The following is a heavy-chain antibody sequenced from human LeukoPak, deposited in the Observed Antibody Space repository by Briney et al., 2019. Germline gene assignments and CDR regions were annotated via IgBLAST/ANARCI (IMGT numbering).Heavy chain of an antibody. CDR1: GGSMSGHY. D-gene: IGHD2-2*01. J-gene: IGHJ3*01. Sequence: SETLSLTCTVSGGSMSGHYWSWIRLPPGKGLEWIGHVHSRGSTNYNSPLKSRVTISVDTSKNQFSLSLSSVTAADTAVYSCARMPRTLDDAFDLWGPGTLVTVSS. V-gene: IGHV4-59*11. CDR3: ARMPRTLDDAFDL. CDR2: VHSRGST.